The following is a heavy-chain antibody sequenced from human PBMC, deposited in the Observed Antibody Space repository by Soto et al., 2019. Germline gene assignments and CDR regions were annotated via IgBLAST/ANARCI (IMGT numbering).Heavy chain of an antibody. J-gene: IGHJ4*02. CDR1: GGSISSYY. CDR3: ARHGYSSGWYFDY. V-gene: IGHV4-59*08. CDR2: IYYSGST. D-gene: IGHD6-19*01. Sequence: PSETLSLTCTVSGGSISSYYWSWIRQPPGKGLEWIGYIYYSGSTNYNPSLKSRVTISVDTSRNQFSLKLSSVTAADTAVYYCARHGYSSGWYFDYWGQGTLFTVS.